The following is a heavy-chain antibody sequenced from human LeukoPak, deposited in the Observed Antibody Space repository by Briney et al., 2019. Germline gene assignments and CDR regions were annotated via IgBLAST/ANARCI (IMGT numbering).Heavy chain of an antibody. CDR1: GFTVSSNY. CDR3: ASRLSGHDY. J-gene: IGHJ4*02. Sequence: YPGGSLRLSRAASGFTVSSNYMSWVRQAPGEGLEWVSVIYSGGSTYYADSVKGRFTISRDNSKNTLYLQMNSLRAEDTAVYYCASRLSGHDYWGQGTLVTVSS. CDR2: IYSGGST. V-gene: IGHV3-53*01. D-gene: IGHD3-16*01.